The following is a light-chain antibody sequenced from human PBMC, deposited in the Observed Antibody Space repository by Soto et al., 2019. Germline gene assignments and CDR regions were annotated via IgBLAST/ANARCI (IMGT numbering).Light chain of an antibody. J-gene: IGLJ1*01. CDR3: SSFTSSTTYV. V-gene: IGLV2-14*03. CDR1: SSDVGGYNY. Sequence: QSALTQPASVSGSPGQSITISCTGTSSDVGGYNYVSWYQQNPGKAPKLMIYDVSNRPSGVSNRFSGSKPGNTASLTISGLQAEDEADYYCSSFTSSTTYVFGTGTKVTVL. CDR2: DVS.